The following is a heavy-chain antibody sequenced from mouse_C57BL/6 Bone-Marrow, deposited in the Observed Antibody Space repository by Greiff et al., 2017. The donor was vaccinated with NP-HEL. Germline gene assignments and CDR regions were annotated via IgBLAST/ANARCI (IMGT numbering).Heavy chain of an antibody. J-gene: IGHJ2*01. CDR1: GYTFTSYW. V-gene: IGHV1-64*01. CDR2: IHPNSGST. D-gene: IGHD2-4*01. Sequence: QVQLQQPGAELVKPGASVKLSCKASGYTFTSYWMHWVKQRPGQGLEWIGMIHPNSGSTNYNEKFKSKATLTVDKSSITAYMQLSSLTSEDSAVYYCASKGFYYDYVYWGQGTTLTVSS. CDR3: ASKGFYYDYVY.